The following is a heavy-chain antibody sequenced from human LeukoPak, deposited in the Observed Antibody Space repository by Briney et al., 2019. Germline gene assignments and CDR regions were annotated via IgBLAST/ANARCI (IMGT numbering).Heavy chain of an antibody. D-gene: IGHD2-2*01. CDR3: ARQDGFYCSGSTCPYDL. Sequence: PSQTLSLTCTVSGGSISSGSYYWSWIRQPPGKGLEWIGYLYYSGNTIYNPSLKSRVTISVDTSKNQFSLKLTSVTAADTAVYYCARQDGFYCSGSTCPYDLWGQGTLVTVSS. J-gene: IGHJ5*02. CDR2: LYYSGNT. CDR1: GGSISSGSYY. V-gene: IGHV4-61*01.